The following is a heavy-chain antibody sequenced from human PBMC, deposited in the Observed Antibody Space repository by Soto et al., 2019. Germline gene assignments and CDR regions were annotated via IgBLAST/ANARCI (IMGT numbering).Heavy chain of an antibody. D-gene: IGHD4-17*01. CDR1: GFTFSSYS. J-gene: IGHJ6*03. V-gene: IGHV3-21*01. Sequence: GGSLRLSCAASGFTFSSYSMNWVRQAPGKGLEWVSSISSSSSYIYYADLVKGRFTISRDNPKNTLYLQMNSLRVEDTAVYFCARDRGTVTIYYYYYYMDVWGKGTTVTVSS. CDR2: ISSSSSYI. CDR3: ARDRGTVTIYYYYYYMDV.